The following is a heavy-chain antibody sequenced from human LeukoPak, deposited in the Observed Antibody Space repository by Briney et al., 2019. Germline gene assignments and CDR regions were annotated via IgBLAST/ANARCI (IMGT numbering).Heavy chain of an antibody. V-gene: IGHV4-39*07. CDR2: IYYSGST. J-gene: IGHJ2*01. CDR3: ARAYSSRFREYWYFDL. CDR1: GGYIFGTSYY. D-gene: IGHD6-13*01. Sequence: SETLSLTCTVSGGYIFGTSYYWGWIRQPPGKGLEWIGSIYYSGSTYYNPSLKSRVTISIDTSKNQFSLMLNSVTAADTAVYFCARAYSSRFREYWYFDLWGRGTLVTVSS.